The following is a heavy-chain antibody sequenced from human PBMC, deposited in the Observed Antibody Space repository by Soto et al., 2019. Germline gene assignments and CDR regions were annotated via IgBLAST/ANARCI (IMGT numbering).Heavy chain of an antibody. Sequence: PGGSLRLSCAASGFTFSSYAMSWVRQAPGKGLEWVSAISGSGSSKYYADSVKGRFTISRDNSKNTLYLQINSLRAEDTAVYYCAKDRDQLLYAAFDIWGQGTMVTVSS. D-gene: IGHD2-2*02. V-gene: IGHV3-23*01. CDR1: GFTFSSYA. CDR3: AKDRDQLLYAAFDI. CDR2: ISGSGSSK. J-gene: IGHJ3*02.